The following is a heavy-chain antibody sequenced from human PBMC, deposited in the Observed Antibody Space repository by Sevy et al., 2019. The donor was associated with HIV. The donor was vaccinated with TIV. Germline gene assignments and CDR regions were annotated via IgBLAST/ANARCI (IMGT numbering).Heavy chain of an antibody. CDR2: FFYSDNF. CDR1: GDSLSSADYY. D-gene: IGHD5-18*01. V-gene: IGHV4-30-4*01. CDR3: GRSQNVDTAPFDY. Sequence: SETLSLTCSVSGDSLSSADYYWSWVRQPPGKGLEGIGYFFYSDNFYYNPSLKSRLTISVDTSKNQFSLKLTSVTAADSAVYYCGRSQNVDTAPFDYWGQGTPVTVSS. J-gene: IGHJ4*02.